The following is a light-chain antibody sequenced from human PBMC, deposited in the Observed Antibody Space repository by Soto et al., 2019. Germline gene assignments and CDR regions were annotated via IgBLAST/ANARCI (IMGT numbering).Light chain of an antibody. J-gene: IGLJ1*01. V-gene: IGLV2-23*01. Sequence: QSALTQPASVSASPGQSITISCAGSSXDVGSDDLVSWYQQHPGKAPKLLIYEGSKRPSGVSNRFSGSKSGNTASLTVSGLQAEDEADYFCCSYAGIGTYVFGGGTKVTVL. CDR3: CSYAGIGTYV. CDR2: EGS. CDR1: SXDVGSDDL.